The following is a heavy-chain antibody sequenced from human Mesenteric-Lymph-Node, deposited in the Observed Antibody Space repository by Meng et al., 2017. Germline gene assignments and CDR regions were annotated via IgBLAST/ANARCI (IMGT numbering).Heavy chain of an antibody. CDR3: VRSSGWVRTGFDP. CDR1: GGSISTSGYY. V-gene: IGHV4-39*01. J-gene: IGHJ5*02. D-gene: IGHD6-19*01. Sequence: QPQLQESGPGLGKRSEALSRTGSVSGGSISTSGYYWGWIRQPPGKGLEWIGRIGHRGITYYTPSLKSRVTVSIDTSKSQFSLKLTSVTAADTAVYYCVRSSGWVRTGFDPWGQGTLVTVSS. CDR2: IGHRGIT.